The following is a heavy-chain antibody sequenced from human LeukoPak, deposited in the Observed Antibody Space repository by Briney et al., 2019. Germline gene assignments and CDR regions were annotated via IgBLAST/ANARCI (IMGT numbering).Heavy chain of an antibody. CDR3: AKDQDYGDYVFDY. V-gene: IGHV3-23*01. J-gene: IGHJ4*02. D-gene: IGHD4-17*01. CDR2: ISGSGGST. Sequence: GGSLRLSCAASGFTFSSYAMSLVRQAPGKGLEWVSAISGSGGSTYYADSVKGRFTISRDNSKNTLYLQMNSLRAEDTAVYYCAKDQDYGDYVFDYWGQGTLVTVSS. CDR1: GFTFSSYA.